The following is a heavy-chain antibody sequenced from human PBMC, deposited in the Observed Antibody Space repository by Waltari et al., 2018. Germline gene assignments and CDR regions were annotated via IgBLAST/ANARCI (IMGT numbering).Heavy chain of an antibody. V-gene: IGHV4-61*09. J-gene: IGHJ4*02. D-gene: IGHD1-7*01. CDR2: IYTSGST. CDR1: GGSISSGSYY. Sequence: QVQLQESGPGLVKPSQTLSLTCTVSGGSISSGSYYWSWIRQPAGKGLEWIGYIYTSGSTTYNPSLKSRVTISVDTSKNQFSLKLSSVTAADTAVYYCAREGSVSGWVNYNSLFFDYWGQGTLVTVSS. CDR3: AREGSVSGWVNYNSLFFDY.